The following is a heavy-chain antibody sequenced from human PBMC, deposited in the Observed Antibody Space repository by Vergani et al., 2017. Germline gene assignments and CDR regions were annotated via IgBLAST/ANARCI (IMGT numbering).Heavy chain of an antibody. J-gene: IGHJ4*02. CDR2: INPNSGGT. CDR3: SSVGTSSNRDYFDY. V-gene: IGHV1-2*02. Sequence: QVQLVQSGAEVKKPGASVKVSCKASGYTFTDYFMHWVRQAPGQGLEWMGWINPNSGGTNYAQKFQGRVTMTRDTSISTAYMELSNLRSDHTAVYFCSSVGTSSNRDYFDYWGQGTLVTVSS. D-gene: IGHD2-2*01. CDR1: GYTFTDYF.